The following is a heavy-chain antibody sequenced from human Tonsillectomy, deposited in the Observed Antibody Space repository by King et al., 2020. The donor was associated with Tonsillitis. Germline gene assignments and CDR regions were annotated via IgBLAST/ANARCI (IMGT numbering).Heavy chain of an antibody. CDR3: AKERYNTSWHALDS. CDR2: ISWNNGNI. CDR1: GFSFDEYG. J-gene: IGHJ5*01. Sequence: VQLVESGGGLVQPGRSLRLSRVASGFSFDEYGMHWVRQAPGKGLEWVTGISWNNGNIGYVDSVKGRFTISRDNAKNSLYLQMNSLRTEDTALYYCAKERYNTSWHALDSWGHGTLVTVSS. V-gene: IGHV3-9*01. D-gene: IGHD6-13*01.